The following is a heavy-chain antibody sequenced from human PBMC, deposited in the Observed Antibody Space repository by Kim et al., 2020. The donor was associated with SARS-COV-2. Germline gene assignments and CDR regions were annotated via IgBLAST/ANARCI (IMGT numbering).Heavy chain of an antibody. Sequence: GGSLRLSCAASGFTFDDYAMHWVRQAPGKGLEWVSGISWNSGSIGYADSVKGRFTISRDNAKNSLYLQMNSLRAEDTALYYCAKGQSSSWYDYYYGMDV. D-gene: IGHD6-13*01. CDR3: AKGQSSSWYDYYYGMDV. J-gene: IGHJ6*01. V-gene: IGHV3-9*01. CDR1: GFTFDDYA. CDR2: ISWNSGSI.